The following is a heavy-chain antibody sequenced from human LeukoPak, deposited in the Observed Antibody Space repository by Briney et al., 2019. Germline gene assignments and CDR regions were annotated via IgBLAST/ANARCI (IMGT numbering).Heavy chain of an antibody. Sequence: PSEPLSLTCTAGDGFSNRYNWRGLRQPPGKVVVGRGNLYYSWITDYNPSLKSRVTISVDQSKNQFSQTLSTVTAADTAVSYCARGALYYCGSGIYYITGCFDPWGQGTLVTVSS. D-gene: IGHD3-10*01. CDR3: ARGALYYCGSGIYYITGCFDP. CDR1: DGFSNRYN. V-gene: IGHV4-59*01. J-gene: IGHJ5*02. CDR2: LYYSWIT.